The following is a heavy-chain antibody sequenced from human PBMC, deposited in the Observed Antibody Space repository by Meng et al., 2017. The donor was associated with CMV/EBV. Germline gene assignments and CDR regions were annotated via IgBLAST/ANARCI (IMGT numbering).Heavy chain of an antibody. V-gene: IGHV4-34*01. J-gene: IGHJ5*02. CDR1: GGSFSGYY. CDR2: INHSGST. CDR3: ARGSRRLPRFNWFDP. Sequence: QAQLQQWGAGLLKPSETLSLTCAVYGGSFSGYYWSWIRQPPGKGLEWIGEINHSGSTNYNPSLKSRVTISVDTSKNQFSLKLSSVTAADTAVYYCARGSRRLPRFNWFDPWGQGTLVTVSS. D-gene: IGHD3-3*01.